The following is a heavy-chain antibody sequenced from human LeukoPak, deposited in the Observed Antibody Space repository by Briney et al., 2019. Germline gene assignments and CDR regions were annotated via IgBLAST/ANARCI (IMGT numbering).Heavy chain of an antibody. J-gene: IGHJ4*02. CDR2: ISSSSSYI. V-gene: IGHV3-21*01. CDR1: GFTLSSYS. Sequence: GGSLRLSCAASGFTLSSYSMNWVRQAPGKGLEWVSSISSSSSYIYYADSVKGRFTISRDNAKNSLYLQMNSLRAEDTAVYYCAREDSYYYGSGSYPFDYWGQGTLVTVSS. CDR3: AREDSYYYGSGSYPFDY. D-gene: IGHD3-10*01.